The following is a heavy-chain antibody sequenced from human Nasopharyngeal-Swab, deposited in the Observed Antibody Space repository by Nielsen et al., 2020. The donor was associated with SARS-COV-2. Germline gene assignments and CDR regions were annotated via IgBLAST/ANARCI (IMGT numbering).Heavy chain of an antibody. D-gene: IGHD5-24*01. CDR3: ARVGRDGYNWHYGMDV. CDR1: GFTFSSYA. V-gene: IGHV3-23*01. J-gene: IGHJ6*02. CDR2: ISGSGGST. Sequence: GGSLRLSCAASGFTFSSYAMSWVRQAPGKGLEWVSAISGSGGSTYYADSVKGRFTISRDNSKNTLYLQMNSLRAEDTAVYYCARVGRDGYNWHYGMDVWGQGTTVTVSS.